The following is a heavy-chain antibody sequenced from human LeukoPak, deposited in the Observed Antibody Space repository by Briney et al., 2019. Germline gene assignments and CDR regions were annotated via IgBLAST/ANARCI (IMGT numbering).Heavy chain of an antibody. J-gene: IGHJ4*02. CDR3: ARVVASGSSWYFEPLYYFDY. D-gene: IGHD6-13*01. CDR1: GFTVSSNY. CDR2: IYSGGST. Sequence: PGGSLRLSCAASGFTVSSNYMSWVRQAPGKGLEWVSVIYSGGSTYYADSVKGRFTISRDNSKNTLYLQMNSLRAEDTAVYYCARVVASGSSWYFEPLYYFDYWGQGTLVTVSS. V-gene: IGHV3-53*05.